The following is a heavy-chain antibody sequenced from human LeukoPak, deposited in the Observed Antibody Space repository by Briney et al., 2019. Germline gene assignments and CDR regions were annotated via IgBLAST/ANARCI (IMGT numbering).Heavy chain of an antibody. CDR3: ARVTDSSGYRPPKYYYYYYMDV. Sequence: GGSLRLSCAASGFTFSSYSMNWVRQAPGKGLEWVSSISSSSSYIYYADSVKGRFTISRDNAKNSLYLQMNSLRAEDTAVYYCARVTDSSGYRPPKYYYYYYMDVWGKGTTVTVSS. V-gene: IGHV3-21*01. D-gene: IGHD3-22*01. CDR2: ISSSSSYI. J-gene: IGHJ6*03. CDR1: GFTFSSYS.